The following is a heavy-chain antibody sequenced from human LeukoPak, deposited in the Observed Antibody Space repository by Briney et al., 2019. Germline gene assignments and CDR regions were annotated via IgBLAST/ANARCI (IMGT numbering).Heavy chain of an antibody. D-gene: IGHD3-10*01. Sequence: PSETLSLTCSVSGGSISSGGYYWSWIRQHPGKGLEWIGYIYYSGSTYYNPSLKSRVTISVDTSKNQFSLKLSSMTAADTAVYYCARDVGGYYGSGSLIDYWGQGTLVTVSS. CDR1: GGSISSGGYY. V-gene: IGHV4-31*03. CDR2: IYYSGST. CDR3: ARDVGGYYGSGSLIDY. J-gene: IGHJ4*02.